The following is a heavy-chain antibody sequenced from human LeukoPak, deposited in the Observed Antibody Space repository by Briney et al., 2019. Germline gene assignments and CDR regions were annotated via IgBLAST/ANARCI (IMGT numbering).Heavy chain of an antibody. CDR1: GFTFSSYA. J-gene: IGHJ4*02. V-gene: IGHV3-33*08. CDR2: IWYDGSNK. D-gene: IGHD6-19*01. Sequence: GGSLRLSCAASGFTFSSYAMHWVRQAPGKGLEWVAVIWYDGSNKYYADSVKGRFTISRDNSKNTLYLQMNSLRAEDTAVYYCARDHSSGWYSDYFDYWGQGTLVTVSS. CDR3: ARDHSSGWYSDYFDY.